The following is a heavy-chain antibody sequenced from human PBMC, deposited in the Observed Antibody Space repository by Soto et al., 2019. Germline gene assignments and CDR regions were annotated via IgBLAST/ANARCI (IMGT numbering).Heavy chain of an antibody. Sequence: QVQLVESGGGVVQPGGSLRLPCAASGFTDLGLYSMHWVRQAPGKGLEWVGSISSDGRNEYYADSVRGRFTISRDNSKNTLFLQMSGLRTDDTAIYYCAKKFGLGAWFRGMDVW. CDR3: AKKFGLGAWFRGMDV. J-gene: IGHJ6*01. CDR1: GFTDLGLYS. CDR2: ISSDGRNE. V-gene: IGHV3-30*18. D-gene: IGHD3-10*01.